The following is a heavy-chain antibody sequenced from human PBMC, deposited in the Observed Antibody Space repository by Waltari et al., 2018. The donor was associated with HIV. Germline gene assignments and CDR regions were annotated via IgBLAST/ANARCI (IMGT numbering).Heavy chain of an antibody. J-gene: IGHJ5*02. V-gene: IGHV4-59*01. Sequence: QVQLQESGPGLVKPSETLSLTCNVSGGSTSTYHWSWIRQPPGGGLEWIGYVYDSGSTNYNPSLKSRVTISLDASKNQFSLKLTSVTAADTAVYYCARGTKGDQLVTLDPWGQGTLVTVSS. D-gene: IGHD6-6*01. CDR1: GGSTSTYH. CDR2: VYDSGST. CDR3: ARGTKGDQLVTLDP.